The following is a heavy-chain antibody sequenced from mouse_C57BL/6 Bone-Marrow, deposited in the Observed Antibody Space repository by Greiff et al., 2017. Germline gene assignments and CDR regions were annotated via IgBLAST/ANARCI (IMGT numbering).Heavy chain of an antibody. CDR1: GYAFSSYW. Sequence: QVQLQQSGAELVKPGASVKISCKASGYAFSSYWLNWVKQRPGKGLEWIGQLYPGDGDTNYNGKFKGKATLTADKSSSTAYMQLSSLTSEDSAVYFCARCPSTVVATEAMDYWGQGTSVTVSS. D-gene: IGHD1-1*01. CDR2: LYPGDGDT. CDR3: ARCPSTVVATEAMDY. V-gene: IGHV1-80*01. J-gene: IGHJ4*01.